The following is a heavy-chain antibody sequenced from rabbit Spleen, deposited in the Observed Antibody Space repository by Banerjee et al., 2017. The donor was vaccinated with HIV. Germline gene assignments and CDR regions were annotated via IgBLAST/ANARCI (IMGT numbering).Heavy chain of an antibody. Sequence: QQQLVESGGGLVKPGASLTLTCKASGFTISSSYWICWGRQAPGKGLEWIACINTATGKAVYASWAKGRFTISKTSSTTVTLQMTSLTAADTATYFCARDTSSSFSSYGMDLWGQGTLVTVS. J-gene: IGHJ6*01. V-gene: IGHV1S45*01. CDR3: ARDTSSSFSSYGMDL. CDR2: INTATGKA. D-gene: IGHD1-1*01. CDR1: GFTISSSYW.